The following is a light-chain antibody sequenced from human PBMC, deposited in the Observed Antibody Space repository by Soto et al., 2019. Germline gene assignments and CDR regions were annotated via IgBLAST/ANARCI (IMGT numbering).Light chain of an antibody. V-gene: IGLV2-11*01. J-gene: IGLJ2*01. CDR2: DVS. Sequence: QSALTQPRSVSGPPGQSVSISCSGTSSDVGTYNYVSWYQQHPGKAPKLMIYDVSKRPSGVPDRFSGSKSGNTASLTVSGLQAEDEADYYCSSYVGSNNLVFGGGTKLTVL. CDR3: SSYVGSNNLV. CDR1: SSDVGTYNY.